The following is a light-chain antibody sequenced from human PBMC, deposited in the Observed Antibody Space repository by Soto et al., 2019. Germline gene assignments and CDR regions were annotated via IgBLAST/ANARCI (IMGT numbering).Light chain of an antibody. CDR1: SSDVGGYNY. CDR3: SSYTSSSTVM. CDR2: EVS. V-gene: IGLV2-14*01. Sequence: QSALTQPASVSGSPGQSITISCTGTSSDVGGYNYVSWYQHHPGKAPKLMIYEVSNRPSGVSNRFSGSKSGDTASLTISGLQAXDEADYYCSSYTSSSTVMFGGGTKLTVL. J-gene: IGLJ3*02.